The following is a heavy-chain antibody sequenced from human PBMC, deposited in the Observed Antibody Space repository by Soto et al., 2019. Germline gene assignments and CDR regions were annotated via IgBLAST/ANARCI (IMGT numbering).Heavy chain of an antibody. Sequence: GESLKISCKCSGYSFTSYWIGWVRQMPGKGLEWMGIVYPGDSDTRYSPSFQGQVTISADKSISTAYLQWSSLKASDTAMYYCERVRFPANYYYYHGMDVWGQGTTVTVSS. CDR2: VYPGDSDT. CDR1: GYSFTSYW. D-gene: IGHD3-3*01. J-gene: IGHJ6*02. V-gene: IGHV5-51*01. CDR3: ERVRFPANYYYYHGMDV.